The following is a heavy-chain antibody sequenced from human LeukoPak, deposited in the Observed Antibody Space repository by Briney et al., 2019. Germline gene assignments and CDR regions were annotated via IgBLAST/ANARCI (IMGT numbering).Heavy chain of an antibody. Sequence: GGSLRLSCAASGFTSSSYWMNWGRQAPGKGLKWVASINHNGNVNYYVDSVKGRFTISRDNAKNSLYLQMSNLRAEDTAVYFCARGGGLDVWGQGATVTVSS. V-gene: IGHV3-7*03. D-gene: IGHD3-16*01. J-gene: IGHJ6*02. CDR1: GFTSSSYW. CDR3: ARGGGLDV. CDR2: INHNGNVN.